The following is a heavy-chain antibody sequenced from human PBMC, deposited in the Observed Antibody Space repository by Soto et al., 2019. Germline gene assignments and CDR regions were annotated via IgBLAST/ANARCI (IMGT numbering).Heavy chain of an antibody. CDR1: GGTFSSYT. J-gene: IGHJ6*02. V-gene: IGHV1-69*04. D-gene: IGHD3-9*01. Sequence: SVKVSCEASGGTFSSYTISCVRQAPGQGLEWMGRIIPILGIANYAQKFQGRVTITADKSTSTAYMELSSLRSEDTAVYYCARDVTPLRYFDWLHYYYYYGMDVWGQGTTVTVSS. CDR3: ARDVTPLRYFDWLHYYYYYGMDV. CDR2: IIPILGIA.